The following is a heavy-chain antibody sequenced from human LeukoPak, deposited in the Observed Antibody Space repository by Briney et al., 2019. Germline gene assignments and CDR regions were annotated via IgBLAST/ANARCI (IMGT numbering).Heavy chain of an antibody. D-gene: IGHD3-22*01. V-gene: IGHV3-23*01. CDR3: AKVPSIATSIIVSDYFDY. J-gene: IGHJ4*02. CDR2: ISGSGGYT. Sequence: PGGSLRLSCAASGFTFSSYAMSWVRQAPGKGLDWVSAISGSGGYTYYTDSVKGRFTISRDNSKNTLYLQMNSLRAEDTAVYYCAKVPSIATSIIVSDYFDYWGQGTLVTVSS. CDR1: GFTFSSYA.